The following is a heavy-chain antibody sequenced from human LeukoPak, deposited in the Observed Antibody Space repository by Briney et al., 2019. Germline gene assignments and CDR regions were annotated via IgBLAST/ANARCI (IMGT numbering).Heavy chain of an antibody. CDR2: IRSKANSYAT. CDR3: TRNLYYYDSSGYLAPTYYYMDV. V-gene: IGHV3-73*01. Sequence: GGSLRLSCAASGFAFSGSAMHWVRQASGKGLEWVGRIRSKANSYATAYAASVKGRFTISRDDSKNTAYLQMNSLKTEDTAVYYCTRNLYYYDSSGYLAPTYYYMDVWGKGTTVTVSS. D-gene: IGHD3-22*01. CDR1: GFAFSGSA. J-gene: IGHJ6*03.